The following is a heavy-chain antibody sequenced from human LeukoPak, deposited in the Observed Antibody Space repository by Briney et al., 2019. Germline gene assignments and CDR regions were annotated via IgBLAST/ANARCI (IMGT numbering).Heavy chain of an antibody. CDR3: ARVPRYDGGSGGFDP. Sequence: PGGSLRLSCAASGFTFSSYWMYWVRQAPGKGLVWVSRINNDGSSTIYADSVKGRFTISRDNAKNSLYLQMNSLRAEDTAVYYCARVPRYDGGSGGFDPWGQGTLVTVSS. CDR2: INNDGSST. CDR1: GFTFSSYW. V-gene: IGHV3-74*01. D-gene: IGHD3-16*01. J-gene: IGHJ5*02.